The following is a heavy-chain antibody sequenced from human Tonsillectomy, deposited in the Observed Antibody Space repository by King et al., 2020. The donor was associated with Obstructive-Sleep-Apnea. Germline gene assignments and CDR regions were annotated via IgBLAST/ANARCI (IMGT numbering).Heavy chain of an antibody. J-gene: IGHJ6*02. CDR2: IYHSGST. D-gene: IGHD3-22*01. Sequence: LQLQESGSGLVKPSQTLSLTCAVSGGSISSGGYSWSWIRQPPGKGLEWIGYIYHSGSTYYNPSLKSRVTISVDRSKNQFSLKLSSVTAADTAGYYCARGYDSSGYYYYYGMDVWGQGTTVTVSS. CDR1: GGSISSGGYS. V-gene: IGHV4-30-2*01. CDR3: ARGYDSSGYYYYYGMDV.